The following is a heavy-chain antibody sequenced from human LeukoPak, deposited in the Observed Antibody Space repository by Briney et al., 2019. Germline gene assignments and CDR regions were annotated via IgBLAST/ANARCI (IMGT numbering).Heavy chain of an antibody. CDR3: AKDRGPTVVTTAFDY. D-gene: IGHD4-23*01. CDR1: GFTFDDYA. J-gene: IGHJ4*02. CDR2: ISWNSGSI. Sequence: GGSLRLSCAASGFTFDDYAMHWVRQAPGKGLEWVSGISWNSGSIGYADSVKGRFTISRDNAKNSLYLQMNSLRAEDTALYYCAKDRGPTVVTTAFDYWGRGPLVPVSS. V-gene: IGHV3-9*01.